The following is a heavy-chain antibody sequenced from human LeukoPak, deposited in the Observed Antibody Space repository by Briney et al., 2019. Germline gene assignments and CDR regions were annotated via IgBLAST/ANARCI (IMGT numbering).Heavy chain of an antibody. V-gene: IGHV1-2*02. CDR3: ARETPDICSGGSCYSVGSYYGMDV. D-gene: IGHD2-15*01. CDR1: GYTFTGYY. Sequence: GASVKVSCKASGYTFTGYYMHWVRQAPGQGLEWMGWINPNSGGTNYAQKFQGRVTMTRDTSISTAYMELSRLRSDDTAVYYCARETPDICSGGSCYSVGSYYGMDVWGQGTTVTVSS. CDR2: INPNSGGT. J-gene: IGHJ6*02.